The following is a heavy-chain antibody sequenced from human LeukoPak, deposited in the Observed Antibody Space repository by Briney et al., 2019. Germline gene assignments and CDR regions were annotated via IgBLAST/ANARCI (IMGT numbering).Heavy chain of an antibody. J-gene: IGHJ4*02. CDR2: ISYDGTNT. V-gene: IGHV3-30*04. Sequence: PGGSLRLSCAASGFTFSSYAMHWVRQAPGKGLEWVAAISYDGTNTYYTDSAKGRFTISRDNSKNTLYLQMNSLRAEDTAVYSCARGRYTGYDSGYFGYWGQGILVTVSS. D-gene: IGHD5-12*01. CDR3: ARGRYTGYDSGYFGY. CDR1: GFTFSSYA.